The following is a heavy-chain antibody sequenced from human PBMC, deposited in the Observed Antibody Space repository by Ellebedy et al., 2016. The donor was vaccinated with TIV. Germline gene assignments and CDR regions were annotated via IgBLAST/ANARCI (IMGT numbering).Heavy chain of an antibody. D-gene: IGHD2-2*01. V-gene: IGHV3-66*01. CDR2: IYSGGST. CDR3: ARVDCSSTSCSPYYYYGMDV. CDR1: GFTVSSNY. Sequence: GESLKISCAASGFTVSSNYMSWVRQAPGKGLEWVSVIYSGGSTYYADSVKGRFTISRDNSKNTLYLQMNSLRAEDTAVYYCARVDCSSTSCSPYYYYGMDVWGQGTTVTVSS. J-gene: IGHJ6*02.